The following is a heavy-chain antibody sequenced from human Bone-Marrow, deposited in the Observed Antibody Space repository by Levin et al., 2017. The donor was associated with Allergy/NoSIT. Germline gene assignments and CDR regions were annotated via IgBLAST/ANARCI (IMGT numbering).Heavy chain of an antibody. Sequence: GGSLRLSCAASGFTFSDYAITWVRQAPGKGLAWVSAITASGHKTYYSNSAEGRFSVSRDNAGKTVYLQMNSLTGDDTAVYYCAREKGGTRRWYTVDYWGQGALVIVSP. D-gene: IGHD6-13*01. CDR1: GFTFSDYA. J-gene: IGHJ4*02. CDR3: AREKGGTRRWYTVDY. CDR2: ITASGHKT. V-gene: IGHV3-23*01.